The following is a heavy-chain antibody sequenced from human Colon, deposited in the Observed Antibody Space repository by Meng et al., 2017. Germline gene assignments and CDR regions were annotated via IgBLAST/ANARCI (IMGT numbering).Heavy chain of an antibody. CDR2: INPDESVK. V-gene: IGHV3-7*01. J-gene: IGHJ3*02. CDR3: ARDPSHGAFDI. Sequence: GESLKISCAASGFMFSDSWMTWVRQAPGKGLEFVTNINPDESVKNYVDSVKGRFAISRDNAKRSLYLQMNSLTAEDTALYYRARDPSHGAFDIWGQGTMVTVSS. CDR1: GFMFSDSW.